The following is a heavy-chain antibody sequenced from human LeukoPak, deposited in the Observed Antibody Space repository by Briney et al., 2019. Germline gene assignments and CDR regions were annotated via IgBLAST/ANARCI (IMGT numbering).Heavy chain of an antibody. D-gene: IGHD6-13*01. CDR2: IYTGGGT. V-gene: IGHV4-4*07. CDR3: ARSSRVAGGHYYFDY. J-gene: IGHJ4*02. CDR1: GGSISNYY. Sequence: PSETLSLTCTVSGGSISNYYWSWIRQPAGKGLGWIGRIYTGGGTNYNPSPKSRVTMSVSKNHFSLKLSSVTAADTAVYHCARSSRVAGGHYYFDYWGQGTLVTVSS.